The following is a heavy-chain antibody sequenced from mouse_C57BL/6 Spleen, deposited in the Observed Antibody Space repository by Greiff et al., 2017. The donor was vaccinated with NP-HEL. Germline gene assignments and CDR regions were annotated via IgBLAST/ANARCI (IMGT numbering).Heavy chain of an antibody. CDR1: GYTFTDYN. Sequence: EVQLQQSGPELVKPGASVKISCKASGYTFTDYNMDWVKQSHGKSLEWIGDINPNNGGTIYNQKFKGKATLTVDKSSSTAYMGIRRLTTEDTAVYYCARYHASYYSDPYAMDDWGQGTSVTVSS. CDR2: INPNNGGT. D-gene: IGHD2-12*01. CDR3: ARYHASYYSDPYAMDD. V-gene: IGHV1-18*01. J-gene: IGHJ4*01.